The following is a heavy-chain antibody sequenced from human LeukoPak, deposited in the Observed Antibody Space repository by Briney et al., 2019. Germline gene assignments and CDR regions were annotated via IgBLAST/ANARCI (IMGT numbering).Heavy chain of an antibody. CDR3: ARGRPGYKRGRGFDY. V-gene: IGHV4-39*01. CDR2: IYHSGST. D-gene: IGHD5-24*01. J-gene: IGHJ4*02. CDR1: GGSISRSLYY. Sequence: SETLSLTCTVSGGSISRSLYYWGWIRQPPGKGLEWIGSIYHSGSTYYNPFLKSRVTIAVDTSKNQFSLKLSSVTAADTAVYYCARGRPGYKRGRGFDYWGQGTLVTVSS.